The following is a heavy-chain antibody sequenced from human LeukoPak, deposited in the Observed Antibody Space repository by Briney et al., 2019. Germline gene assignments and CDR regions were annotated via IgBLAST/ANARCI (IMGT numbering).Heavy chain of an antibody. V-gene: IGHV3-7*01. J-gene: IGHJ4*02. D-gene: IGHD4-17*01. Sequence: PGGSLRLSSAASGFTFSNYWMSWVRRAPGKGLDWVATIRQDGSEKYYVDSVKGRLTISRDNAKNSLFLQMNSLRAEDTAVYYCARYLRFFDFWGQGILVTVSS. CDR2: IRQDGSEK. CDR1: GFTFSNYW. CDR3: ARYLRFFDF.